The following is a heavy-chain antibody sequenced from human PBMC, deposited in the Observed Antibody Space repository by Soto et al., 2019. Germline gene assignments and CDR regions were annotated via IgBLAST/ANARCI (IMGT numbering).Heavy chain of an antibody. Sequence: VGSLRLSCAASGFTFSSYGMHWVRQAPGKGLEWVAVISYDGSNKYYADSVKGRFTISRDNSKNTLYLQMNSLRAEDTAVYYCAKDAAGLVRHFDYWGQGTLVTVSS. D-gene: IGHD3-16*01. CDR1: GFTFSSYG. CDR3: AKDAAGLVRHFDY. CDR2: ISYDGSNK. J-gene: IGHJ4*02. V-gene: IGHV3-30*18.